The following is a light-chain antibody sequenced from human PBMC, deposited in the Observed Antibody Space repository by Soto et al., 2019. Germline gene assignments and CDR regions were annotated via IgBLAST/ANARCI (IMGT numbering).Light chain of an antibody. V-gene: IGKV3-20*01. J-gene: IGKJ1*01. Sequence: EIVLTKSPGILSLSPGERSTVSFTASQSVSSSYLAWYQQKPGQAPRILIYGASSRATGIPDRFSGSGSGTDFTLTISRLEPEDFAVYYCQQYGSSPWTFGKWTKVDLK. CDR3: QQYGSSPWT. CDR2: GAS. CDR1: QSVSSSY.